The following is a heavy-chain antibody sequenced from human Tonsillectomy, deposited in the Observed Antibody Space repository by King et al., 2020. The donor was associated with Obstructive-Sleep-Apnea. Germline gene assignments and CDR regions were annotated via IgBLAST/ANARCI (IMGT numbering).Heavy chain of an antibody. J-gene: IGHJ3*02. CDR1: GFTFGDYA. V-gene: IGHV3-9*01. D-gene: IGHD3-16*01. Sequence: VQLVESGGGLVQPGRSLRLSCAASGFTFGDYAMHWVRQGPGKGLEWVSGINWNSGNIGYADSVKGRFTISRDNAKNSLYLQMKSLRAEDTALYYCVKDGAGGVPGAFDIWGQGTMVTVSS. CDR2: INWNSGNI. CDR3: VKDGAGGVPGAFDI.